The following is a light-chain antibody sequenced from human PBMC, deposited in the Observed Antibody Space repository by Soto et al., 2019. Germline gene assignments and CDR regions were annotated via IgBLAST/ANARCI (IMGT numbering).Light chain of an antibody. CDR2: GAS. J-gene: IGKJ5*01. V-gene: IGKV3-15*01. CDR1: QSVDKF. CDR3: QQYNNWPLT. Sequence: EIVLTQSPATLSLSPGETATLSCRASQSVDKFLAWYQQKPGQAPRLLIYGASTRATGIPARFSGSGSGTEFTLTISSLQSEDFAVYYCQQYNNWPLTFGQGTRLEIK.